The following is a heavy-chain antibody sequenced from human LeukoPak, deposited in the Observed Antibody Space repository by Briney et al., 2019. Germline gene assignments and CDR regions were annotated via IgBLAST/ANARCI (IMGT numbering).Heavy chain of an antibody. D-gene: IGHD5-24*01. V-gene: IGHV4-34*01. CDR3: ALGLATIRPLSNY. Sequence: PSETLSLTCAVYGGSFSGYYWSWIRQPPGKGLEWIGEINHSGSTNYNPSLKSRVTISVDTSKNQFSLKLSSVTAADTAVYYCALGLATIRPLSNYWGQGTLVTVSS. CDR2: INHSGST. CDR1: GGSFSGYY. J-gene: IGHJ4*02.